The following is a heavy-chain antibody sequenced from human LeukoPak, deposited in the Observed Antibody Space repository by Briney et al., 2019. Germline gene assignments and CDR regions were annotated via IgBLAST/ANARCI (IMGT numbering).Heavy chain of an antibody. D-gene: IGHD5-18*01. CDR1: GGSFSGYY. J-gene: IGHJ4*02. CDR2: ISYTGST. Sequence: SETLSLTCAVYGGSFSGYYWSWLRQPPGKGLEWIAYISYTGSTYHNPSLKRRVAMSLDASQNQFSLKLSSVTAADSAVYYCARLDTSVSPDFHHWGQGTLVTVSS. CDR3: ARLDTSVSPDFHH. V-gene: IGHV4-34*09.